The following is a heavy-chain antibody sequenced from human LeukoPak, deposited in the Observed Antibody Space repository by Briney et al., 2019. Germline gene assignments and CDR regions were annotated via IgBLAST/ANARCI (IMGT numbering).Heavy chain of an antibody. CDR3: ARGGHSVPAAILDY. D-gene: IGHD2-2*02. CDR1: GFTFSSYS. V-gene: IGHV3-21*01. CDR2: ISSSSSYI. Sequence: PGGSLRLSCAASGFTFSSYSMNWVRQAPGKGLEWVSSISSSSSYIYYADSVKGRFTISRDNAKNSLYLQMNSLRAEDTAVYYCARGGHSVPAAILDYWGQGTLVTVSS. J-gene: IGHJ4*02.